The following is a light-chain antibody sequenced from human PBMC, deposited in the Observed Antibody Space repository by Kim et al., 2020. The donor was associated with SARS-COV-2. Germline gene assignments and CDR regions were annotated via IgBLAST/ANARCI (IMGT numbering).Light chain of an antibody. V-gene: IGKV4-1*01. CDR3: QQYYRTPPT. CDR2: WAS. J-gene: IGKJ1*01. Sequence: ATLNCKSSQSVLYSSDNKNYLAWYQQKPGQPPKLLIYWASTRESGVPDRFSGSGSGTDFTLTISSLQAEDVAVYYCQQYYRTPPTFGQGTKVDIK. CDR1: QSVLYSSDNKNY.